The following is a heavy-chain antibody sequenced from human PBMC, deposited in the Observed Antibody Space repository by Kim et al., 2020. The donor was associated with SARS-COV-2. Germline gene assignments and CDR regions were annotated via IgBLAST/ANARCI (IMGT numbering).Heavy chain of an antibody. J-gene: IGHJ4*02. D-gene: IGHD5-18*01. Sequence: PSFQGQVTISADKSISTAYLQWSSLKASDTAMYYCARPWRGDTANPLDLDYWGQGTLVTVSS. V-gene: IGHV5-51*01. CDR3: ARPWRGDTANPLDLDY.